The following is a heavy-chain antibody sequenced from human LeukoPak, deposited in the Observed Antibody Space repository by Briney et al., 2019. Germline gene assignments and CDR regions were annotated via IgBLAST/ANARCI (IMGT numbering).Heavy chain of an antibody. D-gene: IGHD2-15*01. V-gene: IGHV3-15*01. J-gene: IGHJ4*02. CDR2: IKSKTDGGTT. CDR1: GFIFSNAW. CDR3: TTGLVVVAALYFDY. Sequence: GGSLRLSCAASGFIFSNAWMSWVRQAPGKGLEWVGRIKSKTDGGTTDYAAPVKGRFTISRDDSKNTLYLQMNSLKTEDTAVYYCTTGLVVVAALYFDYWGQGTLVTVSS.